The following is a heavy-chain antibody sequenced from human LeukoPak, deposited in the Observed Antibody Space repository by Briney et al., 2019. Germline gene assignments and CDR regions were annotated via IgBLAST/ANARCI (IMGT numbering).Heavy chain of an antibody. V-gene: IGHV2-5*02. J-gene: IGHJ4*02. CDR3: AHRGGLSTWSLYGFDS. CDR1: GSSISSSYFW. CDR2: IYWDDDK. Sequence: ALSLACTVSGSSISSSYFWGWIRQPPGKALEWLALIYWDDDKEYSPSLKSRLTITKDTSKNQVILTMTNMDPVDAGTYFCAHRGGLSTWSLYGFDSWGQGTLVSVSS. D-gene: IGHD6-13*01.